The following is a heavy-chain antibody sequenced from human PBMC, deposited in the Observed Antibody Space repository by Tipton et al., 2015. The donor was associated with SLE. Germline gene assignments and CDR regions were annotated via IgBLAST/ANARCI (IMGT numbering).Heavy chain of an antibody. CDR3: ARHGAYSYALGSFDYYLDV. J-gene: IGHJ6*03. V-gene: IGHV5-51*03. CDR1: GYNFATFW. Sequence: QLVQSGAEVKKPGESLKISCQGFGYNFATFWIGWVRQMPGKGLEWMGIIYPGDSDTRYSPSFAGQVTISADKSINTAYLQWGSLKASDTAMYYCARHGAYSYALGSFDYYLDVWGQGTTVIVSS. CDR2: IYPGDSDT. D-gene: IGHD3-16*01.